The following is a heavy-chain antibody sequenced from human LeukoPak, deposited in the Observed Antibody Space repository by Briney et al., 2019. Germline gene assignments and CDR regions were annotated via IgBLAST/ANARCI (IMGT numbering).Heavy chain of an antibody. CDR2: MNPNSGNL. CDR3: ARSDHNSWNAFDI. D-gene: IGHD1-26*01. V-gene: IGHV1-8*01. CDR1: GYTFTSYD. J-gene: IGHJ3*02. Sequence: ASVKVSCKASGYTFTSYDINWVRQATGQGLEWMGWMNPNSGNLGYAQKFQGRVTITRNTPISTAYMELSSLTSEDTAVYYCARSDHNSWNAFDIWGQGTMVTVSS.